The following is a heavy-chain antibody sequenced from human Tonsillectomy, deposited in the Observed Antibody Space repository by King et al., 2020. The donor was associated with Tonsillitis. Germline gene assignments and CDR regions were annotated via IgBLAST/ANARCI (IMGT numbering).Heavy chain of an antibody. D-gene: IGHD6-19*01. J-gene: IGHJ4*02. V-gene: IGHV3-23*04. CDR1: GFTFSSYA. CDR2: VSCRGFRH. CDR3: AKDVAVAGGVLYVDD. Sequence: VPLVESGVGLVHPGGSLRLSCAASGFTFSSYAMRWVRQAPGNGLAWVSAVSCRGFRHSDADSVTGRFTLSRANSKPTLHLHLNSLRAEDTAVYYCAKDVAVAGGVLYVDDWGQGTLVNVSS.